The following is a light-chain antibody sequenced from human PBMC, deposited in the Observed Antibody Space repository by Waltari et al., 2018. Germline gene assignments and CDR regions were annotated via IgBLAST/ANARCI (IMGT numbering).Light chain of an antibody. Sequence: DIQVTQSPSSLSASVGDRVTITCRASESISTFLNWYQQKPGKAPNFLIYRASNLQSGVPSGFSGSGSGTDFTLTITNLQPEDFATYYCQHSYSIPFTFGPGTTVDIK. J-gene: IGKJ3*01. CDR2: RAS. V-gene: IGKV1-39*01. CDR1: ESISTF. CDR3: QHSYSIPFT.